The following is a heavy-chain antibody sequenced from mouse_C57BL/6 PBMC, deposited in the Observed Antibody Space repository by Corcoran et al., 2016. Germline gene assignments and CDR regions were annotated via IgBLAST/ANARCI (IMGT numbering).Heavy chain of an antibody. CDR3: AREEADPYYYYGMDV. V-gene: IGHV5-9-4*01. CDR2: IYSGGST. D-gene: IGHD1-1*01. J-gene: IGHJ1*01. Sequence: EVQLVETGGGLIQPGGSLRLSCTASGFTVSSNYMSWVRQAPGKGLAWVSVIYSGGSTDYADSVKGRFTSSRDNSKNTLYLQMNSLRAEDTAVYYCAREEADPYYYYGMDVWGQGTTVTVSS. CDR1: GFTVSSNY.